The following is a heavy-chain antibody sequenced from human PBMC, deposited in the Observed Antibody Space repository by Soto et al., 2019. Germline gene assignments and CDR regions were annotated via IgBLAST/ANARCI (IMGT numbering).Heavy chain of an antibody. V-gene: IGHV1-69*01. CDR1: RDTFNKYA. J-gene: IGHJ6*02. D-gene: IGHD3-16*01. CDR2: IIPIFSSR. Sequence: QVQLVQSGAEVKKPGSSVKVSCKTSRDTFNKYAFNWVRQAPGQGLEWMGWIIPIFSSRNYAEKFQGRVTITADESTSTAYMALRSLGFEDTAVYYCARGETYLGVWGQGTTVTVSS. CDR3: ARGETYLGV.